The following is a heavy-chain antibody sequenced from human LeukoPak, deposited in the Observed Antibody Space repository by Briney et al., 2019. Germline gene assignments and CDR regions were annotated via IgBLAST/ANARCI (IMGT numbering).Heavy chain of an antibody. Sequence: GGSLRLSCVASGFTFNSYGIHGVRQTPGKGLEWVAVIWYDGSNKYYADSVKGRFTISRDNSKNTLYLQMNSLRAEDTAVYYCARVDSYCSGEGCYYYYGMDVWGQGTTVTVSS. D-gene: IGHD2-15*01. V-gene: IGHV3-33*01. CDR2: IWYDGSNK. CDR3: ARVDSYCSGEGCYYYYGMDV. J-gene: IGHJ6*02. CDR1: GFTFNSYG.